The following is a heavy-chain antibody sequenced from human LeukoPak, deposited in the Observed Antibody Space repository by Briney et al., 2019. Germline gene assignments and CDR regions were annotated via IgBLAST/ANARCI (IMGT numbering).Heavy chain of an antibody. CDR3: ARGGRAFDV. Sequence: SENLSLTCTVSGAFISSGGFYWSWLRQPPGKGLEWIGYIYHSGKAYYNPSLESRVTISVDRSKNHFSLNLNSVTAADTSVYYCARGGRAFDVWGQGTLISVSP. CDR1: GAFISSGGFY. CDR2: IYHSGKA. J-gene: IGHJ3*01. V-gene: IGHV4-30-2*01.